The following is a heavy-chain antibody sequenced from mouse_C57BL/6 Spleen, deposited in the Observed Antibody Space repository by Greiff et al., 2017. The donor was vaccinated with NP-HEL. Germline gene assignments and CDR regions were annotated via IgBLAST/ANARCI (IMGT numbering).Heavy chain of an antibody. D-gene: IGHD2-9*01. CDR2: IDPETGGT. CDR1: GYTFTDYE. V-gene: IGHV1-15*01. Sequence: VQLQQSGAELVRPGASVTLSCKASGYTFTDYEMHWVKQTPVHGLEWIGAIDPETGGTAYNQKFKGKAILTADKSSSTAYMELRSLTSEDSAVYYCTRKGPTRVTTGFAYWGQGTLVTVSA. CDR3: TRKGPTRVTTGFAY. J-gene: IGHJ3*01.